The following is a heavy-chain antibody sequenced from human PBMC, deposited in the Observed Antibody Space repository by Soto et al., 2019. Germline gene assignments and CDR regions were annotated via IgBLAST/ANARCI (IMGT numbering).Heavy chain of an antibody. CDR1: GGSISSHY. CDR3: ARADPDASVGF. Sequence: PSETLSLTCTVSGGSISSHYWTLLRQPPGKGLEWSGYISYSGSSYYNPSRKSRVTISADTSRNQFSLRLTSVIAADTAVYFCARADPDASVGFWGEGTLVAVSS. J-gene: IGHJ4*02. D-gene: IGHD1-26*01. V-gene: IGHV4-59*11. CDR2: ISYSGSS.